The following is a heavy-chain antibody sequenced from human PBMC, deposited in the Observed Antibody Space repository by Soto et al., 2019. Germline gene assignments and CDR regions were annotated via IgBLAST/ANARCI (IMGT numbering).Heavy chain of an antibody. CDR2: MNPNSGNT. Sequence: QVQLVQSGAEVKKPGASVKVSCKASGYTFTSYDINWVRQATGQGLEWMGWMNPNSGNTGYAQKFQGRVTMTRNTSISTANMELSSLRSEDTAVYYCARAVTDIAAAGTRWFDPWGQGTLVTVSS. CDR1: GYTFTSYD. J-gene: IGHJ5*02. D-gene: IGHD6-13*01. CDR3: ARAVTDIAAAGTRWFDP. V-gene: IGHV1-8*01.